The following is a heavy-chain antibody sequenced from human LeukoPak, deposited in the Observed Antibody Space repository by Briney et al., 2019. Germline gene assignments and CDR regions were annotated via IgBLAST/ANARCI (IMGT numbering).Heavy chain of an antibody. D-gene: IGHD4-17*01. V-gene: IGHV3-48*02. CDR3: ARESSYGDYAFDI. J-gene: IGHJ3*02. Sequence: PGGSLRLSCAASGFTFSSYSKNWVRQAPGRGLEWVSYISSSSSTIYYADSVKGRFTISRDNAKNSLYLQMNSLRDEDTAVYYCARESSYGDYAFDIWGQGTMVTVSS. CDR1: GFTFSSYS. CDR2: ISSSSSTI.